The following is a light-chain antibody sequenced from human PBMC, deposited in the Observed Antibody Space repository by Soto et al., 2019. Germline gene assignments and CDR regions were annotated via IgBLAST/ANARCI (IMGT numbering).Light chain of an antibody. CDR1: SGSVSTSYY. J-gene: IGLJ3*02. CDR3: VLYMGGGIWV. Sequence: QTVVTQEPAFSESPGGTVTLTCGLSSGSVSTSYYPSWYQQTPGQAPRTLIYSTNTRSSGVPDRFSGSILGNKAALTITGAQADDESDYYCVLYMGGGIWVFGGGTKLTVL. CDR2: STN. V-gene: IGLV8-61*01.